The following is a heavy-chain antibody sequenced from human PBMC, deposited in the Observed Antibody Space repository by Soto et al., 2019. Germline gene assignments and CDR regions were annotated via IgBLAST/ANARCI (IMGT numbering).Heavy chain of an antibody. CDR2: IDWDDKT. V-gene: IGHV2-70*11. CDR3: ARVHSYLGSNYFAP. CDR1: GFSLTTTGMC. J-gene: IGHJ5*02. D-gene: IGHD1-7*01. Sequence: SGPTLVNPTQTLTLTCTFSGFSLTTTGMCVSWLRQPPGKALEWLARIDWDDKTYYSTSLRTRLTISKDTSRNQVVLTVTNMDPVDTATYYCARVHSYLGSNYFAPRGQGTLVTVSS.